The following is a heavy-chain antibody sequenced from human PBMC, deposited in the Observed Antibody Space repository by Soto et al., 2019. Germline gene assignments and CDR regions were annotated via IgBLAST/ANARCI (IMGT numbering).Heavy chain of an antibody. V-gene: IGHV1-69*01. CDR3: ARGETDLGV. J-gene: IGHJ6*02. Sequence: QVQLVQSGAEVKKPGSSVKVSCKASRDTFSKYAFNWVRQAPGQGLEWMGWIIPIFGSRNYAEKFQGRVTITADESTSTAYMELRSLRFEDPAVYYCARGETDLGVWGQGTTVTVSS. CDR1: RDTFSKYA. CDR2: IIPIFGSR. D-gene: IGHD3-16*01.